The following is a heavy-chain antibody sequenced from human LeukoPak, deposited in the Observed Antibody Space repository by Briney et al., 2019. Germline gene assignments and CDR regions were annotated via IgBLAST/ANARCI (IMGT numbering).Heavy chain of an antibody. CDR1: GYTFTSYG. Sequence: ASVKVSCKASGYTFTSYGISWVRQAPGQGLGLMGWIYSYNGNTNYAQKFQGRVTMTTDTSTSIAYMELRSLTSDDTAVYYCARLKNYGDYGYWGQGTLVTVSS. D-gene: IGHD4-17*01. J-gene: IGHJ4*02. V-gene: IGHV1-18*01. CDR2: IYSYNGNT. CDR3: ARLKNYGDYGY.